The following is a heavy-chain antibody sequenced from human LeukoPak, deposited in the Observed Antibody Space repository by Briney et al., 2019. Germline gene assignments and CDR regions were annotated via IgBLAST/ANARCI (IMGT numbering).Heavy chain of an antibody. J-gene: IGHJ4*02. D-gene: IGHD3-10*01. CDR2: INLDGSEK. CDR3: ARDSPGSYYNV. Sequence: GGSLRLSCAASGFTFSSYAMSWVRQAPGKGLEWVANINLDGSEKYYVDSVKGRFTISRDNAKNSLYLQMNSLRAEDTAVYYCARDSPGSYYNVWGQGTLVTVSS. CDR1: GFTFSSYA. V-gene: IGHV3-7*01.